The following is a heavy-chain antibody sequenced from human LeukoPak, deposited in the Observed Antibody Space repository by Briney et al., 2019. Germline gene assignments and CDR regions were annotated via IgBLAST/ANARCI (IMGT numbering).Heavy chain of an antibody. D-gene: IGHD2-21*01. CDR2: IIPIFGTA. V-gene: IGHV1-69*01. Sequence: SVKVSCKASGGTFSSYAINWVRQAPGQGLEWMGGIIPIFGTANYAQKFQGRVTITADESTSTAYMELSSLRSEDTAVYYCFVGDYYYMDVWGKGTTVTVSS. CDR3: FVGDYYYMDV. CDR1: GGTFSSYA. J-gene: IGHJ6*03.